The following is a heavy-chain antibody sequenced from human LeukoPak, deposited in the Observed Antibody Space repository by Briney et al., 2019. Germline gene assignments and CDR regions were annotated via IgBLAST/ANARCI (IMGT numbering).Heavy chain of an antibody. V-gene: IGHV3-30*18. CDR2: IPHDGRNE. CDR1: GFIFRNYG. Sequence: GGSLRLSCAASGFIFRNYGMHWVRQAPGKGLEWVALIPHDGRNEYYVDSVRGRFTISRDNSKNTLYLQMNSLRAEDTAVYYCAKDQDIAAAGRGGFFDYWGQGILVTVSS. D-gene: IGHD6-13*01. J-gene: IGHJ4*02. CDR3: AKDQDIAAAGRGGFFDY.